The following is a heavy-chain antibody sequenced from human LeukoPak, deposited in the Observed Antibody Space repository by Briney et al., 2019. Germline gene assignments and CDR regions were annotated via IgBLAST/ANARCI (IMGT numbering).Heavy chain of an antibody. D-gene: IGHD3-10*01. CDR1: GFTFSSYW. CDR3: ARDRWFGELLGPYYMDV. V-gene: IGHV3-7*01. Sequence: PGGSLRLSCAASGFTFSSYWMSWVRQAPGKGLEWVANIKPDGSDKYYVDSVKGRFTISRDNAKNSLYLQMNSLRAEDTAVYYCARDRWFGELLGPYYMDVWGKGTTVTVSS. J-gene: IGHJ6*03. CDR2: IKPDGSDK.